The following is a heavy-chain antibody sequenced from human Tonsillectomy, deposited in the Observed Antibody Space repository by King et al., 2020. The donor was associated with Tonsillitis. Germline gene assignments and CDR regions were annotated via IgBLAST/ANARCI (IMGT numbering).Heavy chain of an antibody. J-gene: IGHJ4*02. CDR2: IFWDDDK. CDR3: THNDVESTGTSDY. D-gene: IGHD1/OR15-1a*01. Sequence: TLKESGPTLVKPTQTLTLTCTFSGFSLSTSGVGVAWIRQPPGKALEWLALIFWDDDKRYSTSPESRLTITKDTAKNQVGLTITDVDPVDTATYYCTHNDVESTGTSDYWGQGTLVTVSS. CDR1: GFSLSTSGVG. V-gene: IGHV2-5*02.